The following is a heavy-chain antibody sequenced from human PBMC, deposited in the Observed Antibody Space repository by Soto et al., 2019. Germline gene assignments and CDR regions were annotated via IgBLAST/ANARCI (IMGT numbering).Heavy chain of an antibody. CDR1: GGSISSSSYY. CDR2: IYYSGST. V-gene: IGHV4-39*01. CDR3: ARRGYYYDSSGYPSVWY. D-gene: IGHD3-22*01. J-gene: IGHJ4*02. Sequence: QLQLQESGPGLVKPSETLSLTCTVSGGSISSSSYYWGWIRQPPGKGLEWIGSIYYSGSTYYNPSLWYRDTKSVDTSKNHFPLTLSSVTAADAAVYYCARRGYYYDSSGYPSVWYWGQGTLVTVSS.